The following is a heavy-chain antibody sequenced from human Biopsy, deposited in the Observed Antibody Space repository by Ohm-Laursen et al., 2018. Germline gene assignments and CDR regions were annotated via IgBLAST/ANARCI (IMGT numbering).Heavy chain of an antibody. CDR1: GGSFTGHY. Sequence: SQTLSFTCTVSGGSFTGHYWTWLPQPPGQGLEWIGHISHTGYTRYKSSLKSRVTISLDTSRKHFSLRLTSLAAADTVVYYCTRGSNEYGGLYFPHWGQGTLVTVSS. CDR2: ISHTGYT. V-gene: IGHV4-59*11. D-gene: IGHD4-23*01. CDR3: TRGSNEYGGLYFPH. J-gene: IGHJ1*01.